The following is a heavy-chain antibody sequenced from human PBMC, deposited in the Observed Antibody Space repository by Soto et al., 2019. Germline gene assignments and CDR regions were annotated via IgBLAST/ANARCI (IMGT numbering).Heavy chain of an antibody. CDR1: GFTFSRNA. CDR2: IWYDGNNE. CDR3: ARDRAGAAAGVFDY. J-gene: IGHJ4*02. Sequence: QVQLVESGGGVVQPGRSLRLSCAASGFTFSRNATHWVRQAPGKGLEWVALIWYDGNNEYYADSVKGRFTISRDNSMNTLYLQMNSLRAEDTAVYYCARDRAGAAAGVFDYWGQGTLVTVSS. V-gene: IGHV3-33*01. D-gene: IGHD6-13*01.